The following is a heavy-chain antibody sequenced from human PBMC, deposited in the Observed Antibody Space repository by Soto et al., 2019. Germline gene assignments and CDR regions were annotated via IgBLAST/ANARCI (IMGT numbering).Heavy chain of an antibody. J-gene: IGHJ5*02. Sequence: QVRLQESGPGLVKPSQTLSLTCTVSGGSIGRSDYYWSWIRQPPGKGLEWIGYIYYSGSTYYNPSLKSRPTISAATSHHQFSPQLTSVTAADTAVYYCARSRILARPSDWFDPWGQGTLVTVSS. CDR1: GGSIGRSDYY. D-gene: IGHD6-6*01. CDR3: ARSRILARPSDWFDP. CDR2: IYYSGST. V-gene: IGHV4-30-4*01.